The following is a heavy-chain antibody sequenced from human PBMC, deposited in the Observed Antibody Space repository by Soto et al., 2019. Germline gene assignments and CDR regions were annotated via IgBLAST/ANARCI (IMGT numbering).Heavy chain of an antibody. D-gene: IGHD4-17*01. V-gene: IGHV3-21*04. CDR3: ARGSTTVTYLGFDY. CDR2: INSGGTQI. CDR1: GFTFSSYS. Sequence: EVQLMESGGGLVKPGRSLRLTCEASGFTFSSYSMHWVRQAPGKGLEWVSSINSGGTQIYYADSVKGRFSISRDTVKRSLFLQMNSLRAEDTGVYFCARGSTTVTYLGFDYWGQGALLSVS. J-gene: IGHJ4*02.